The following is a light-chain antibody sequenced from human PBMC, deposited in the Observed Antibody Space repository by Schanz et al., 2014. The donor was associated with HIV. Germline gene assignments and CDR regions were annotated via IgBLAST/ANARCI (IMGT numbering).Light chain of an antibody. Sequence: ETVLTQSPGSLSLSPGDRATLSCRASQSLTTNYLAWYQQKLGQAPRLLIYGASSRATGIPDRFSGSGSGTDFTLTINRLEPEDFAVYYCQQHATSPRPFGQGTKVEIK. V-gene: IGKV3-20*01. CDR2: GAS. J-gene: IGKJ1*01. CDR1: QSLTTNY. CDR3: QQHATSPRP.